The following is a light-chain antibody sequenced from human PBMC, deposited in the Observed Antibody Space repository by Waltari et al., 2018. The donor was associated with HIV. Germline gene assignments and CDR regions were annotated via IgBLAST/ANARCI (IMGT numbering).Light chain of an antibody. Sequence: QSVLTQPPSASGTPGQTVTISCSGSDSNLGTNTVNWYQQLPGTAPKLLIYADNQRPSGVPDRFSGSKSGTSASLAISGLQSEDEADYFCATWDDSLNGWVFGGGTKLTVL. J-gene: IGLJ3*02. V-gene: IGLV1-44*01. CDR1: DSNLGTNT. CDR3: ATWDDSLNGWV. CDR2: ADN.